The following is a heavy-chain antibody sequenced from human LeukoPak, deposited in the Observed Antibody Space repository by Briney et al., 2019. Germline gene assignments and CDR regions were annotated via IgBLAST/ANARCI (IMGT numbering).Heavy chain of an antibody. V-gene: IGHV1-8*01. CDR3: ARGYCSSTSCYRGKFYYYYMDV. Sequence: AASVKVSCKASGYTFTSYDINWVRQATGQGLEWMGWMNPNSGNTGYAQKFQGRVTMTRNTSISTAYMELSSLRSEDTAVYYCARGYCSSTSCYRGKFYYYYMDVWGKGTTVTVSS. D-gene: IGHD2-2*02. J-gene: IGHJ6*03. CDR1: GYTFTSYD. CDR2: MNPNSGNT.